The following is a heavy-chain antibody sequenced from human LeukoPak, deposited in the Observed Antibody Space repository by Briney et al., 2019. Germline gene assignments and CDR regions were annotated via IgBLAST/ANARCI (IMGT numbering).Heavy chain of an antibody. V-gene: IGHV3-7*03. Sequence: PGGSLRLSCATSGFTFTNYAVNWVRQAPGKGLEWVANIKEDGTVKNYVDSVKGRFTISRDNAKNSLYLQLNSLRAKDTAVYYCAKDLDWNFDYWGQGTLVTVSS. CDR1: GFTFTNYA. CDR2: IKEDGTVK. CDR3: AKDLDWNFDY. J-gene: IGHJ4*02. D-gene: IGHD1-1*01.